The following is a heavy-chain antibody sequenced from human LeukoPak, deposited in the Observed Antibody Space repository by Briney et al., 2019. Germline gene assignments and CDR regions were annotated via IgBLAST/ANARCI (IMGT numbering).Heavy chain of an antibody. CDR1: GFTLSSYW. D-gene: IGHD6-13*01. V-gene: IGHV3-7*01. Sequence: GGSLRLSCAASGFTLSSYWMTWVRQAPGKGLEWVANIKYDGSERDYVDSVKGRLTISRDNAKNSLYLQMNSLRAEDTAIYYCARDIAAAGLFFDYWGQGTLVTVSS. CDR3: ARDIAAAGLFFDY. CDR2: IKYDGSER. J-gene: IGHJ4*02.